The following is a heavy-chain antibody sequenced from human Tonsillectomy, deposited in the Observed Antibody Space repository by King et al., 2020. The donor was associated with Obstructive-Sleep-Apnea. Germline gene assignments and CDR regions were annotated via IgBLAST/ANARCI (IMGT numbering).Heavy chain of an antibody. CDR1: GFTFSRYA. V-gene: IGHV3-64*01. CDR3: ARTAVDPYSSSGYYYYYGMDV. Sequence: VQLVQSGGGLVQPGGSLRLSCAGTGFTFSRYAIHWVRQAPGKGLEYVSAITSNVGSTCYAQSVKGRFTISRDNSKNTLYLQMNSLRPEDTAVYYCARTAVDPYSSSGYYYYYGMDVWGQGTTVTVSS. J-gene: IGHJ6*02. CDR2: ITSNVGST. D-gene: IGHD6-13*01.